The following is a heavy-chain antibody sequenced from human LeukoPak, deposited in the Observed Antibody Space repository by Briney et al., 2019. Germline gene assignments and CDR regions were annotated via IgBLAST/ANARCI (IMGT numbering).Heavy chain of an antibody. Sequence: GASVKVSCKAAGFSFTTFHINWVRQATGQGPEWMGWMNPNSGNTGYAQKFQGRVTMTRNTSITTAYMELSSLRSEDTAVYYCARGNKDYGDYARGLSDYWGQGTLVTVSS. V-gene: IGHV1-8*02. CDR1: GFSFTTFH. CDR2: MNPNSGNT. J-gene: IGHJ4*02. CDR3: ARGNKDYGDYARGLSDY. D-gene: IGHD4-17*01.